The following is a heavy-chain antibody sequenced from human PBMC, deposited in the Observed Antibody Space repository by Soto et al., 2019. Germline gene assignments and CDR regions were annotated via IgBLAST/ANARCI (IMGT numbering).Heavy chain of an antibody. J-gene: IGHJ4*02. Sequence: QVQLVESGGGVVQPGRSLRLSCAASGFSFSSYGMHWVRQAPGKGLEWVAVIWFDGSNKYYADSVKGRFTISRDNSKNTLYLQMNSLRAEDTAVYYCARDMSVGAPINYFGFWGQGTLVTVSS. CDR2: IWFDGSNK. V-gene: IGHV3-33*01. CDR1: GFSFSSYG. CDR3: ARDMSVGAPINYFGF. D-gene: IGHD1-26*01.